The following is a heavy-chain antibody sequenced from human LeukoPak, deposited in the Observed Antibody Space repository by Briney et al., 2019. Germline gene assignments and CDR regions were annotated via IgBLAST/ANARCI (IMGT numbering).Heavy chain of an antibody. V-gene: IGHV3-74*03. CDR3: ARAATGTTLSWFDP. D-gene: IGHD1-1*01. CDR2: INRDGRRT. CDR1: GFTLGNKW. J-gene: IGHJ5*02. Sequence: GGSLRLACAAAGFTLGNKWMGWDRHAAGKGMVWVSRINRDGRRTKYADSVKARFTISRDNAKNTLYLQMNSLRAEATAVYYCARAATGTTLSWFDPWGQGTLVTGSS.